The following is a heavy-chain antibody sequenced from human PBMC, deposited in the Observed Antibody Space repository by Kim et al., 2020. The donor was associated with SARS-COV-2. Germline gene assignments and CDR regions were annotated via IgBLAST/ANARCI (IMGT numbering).Heavy chain of an antibody. CDR2: K. Sequence: KYYVDAVKGRFTISRDNAKNSLFLQMNSLRAEDTAVYYCAREGFYGAVDYWGQGTLVTVSS. V-gene: IGHV3-7*03. J-gene: IGHJ4*02. D-gene: IGHD3-10*01. CDR3: AREGFYGAVDY.